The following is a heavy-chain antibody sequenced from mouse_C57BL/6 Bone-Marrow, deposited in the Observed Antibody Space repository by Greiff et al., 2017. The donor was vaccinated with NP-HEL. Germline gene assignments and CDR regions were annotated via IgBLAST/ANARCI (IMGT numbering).Heavy chain of an antibody. D-gene: IGHD4-1*01. J-gene: IGHJ2*01. CDR1: GYTFTSYW. CDR3: AREGVTGTFDY. Sequence: QVQLQQPGAELVKPGASVKLSCKASGYTFTSYWMHWVKQRPGQGLEWIGMIHPNSGSTNYNEKFKSKATLTVDKSSSTAYMQLSSLTSEDSAVYYCAREGVTGTFDYWGQGTTLTVSS. CDR2: IHPNSGST. V-gene: IGHV1-64*01.